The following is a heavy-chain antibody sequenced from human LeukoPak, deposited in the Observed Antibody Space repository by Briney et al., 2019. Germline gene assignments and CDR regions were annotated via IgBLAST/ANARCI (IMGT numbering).Heavy chain of an antibody. J-gene: IGHJ5*01. Sequence: GGSLRLSCAGAEFTLSNYWMSWVRQAPGKGLEWVANIRQDGNEKYYVDSVKGRFTITRDNAKNSLYLQMNSLRAEDTAVYYWRGLGAAQSSDSWGRGPLVTVSS. CDR1: EFTLSNYW. CDR3: RGLGAAQSSDS. D-gene: IGHD3-16*01. CDR2: IRQDGNEK. V-gene: IGHV3-7*02.